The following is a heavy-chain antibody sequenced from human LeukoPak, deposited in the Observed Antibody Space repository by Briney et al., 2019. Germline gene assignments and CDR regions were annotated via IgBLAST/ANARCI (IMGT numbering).Heavy chain of an antibody. CDR3: AKVATWTYFDS. J-gene: IGHJ4*02. V-gene: IGHV3-23*01. D-gene: IGHD3/OR15-3a*01. Sequence: GGSLRLSCAAPQFTFTTYAISWVRQTPGRGLEWVSSVGDSGVPPYYADYVKGRFTISRDNSQTTLYLQMQSLGADDTAVYYCAKVATWTYFDSWGQGTLVTVSS. CDR1: QFTFTTYA. CDR2: VGDSGVPP.